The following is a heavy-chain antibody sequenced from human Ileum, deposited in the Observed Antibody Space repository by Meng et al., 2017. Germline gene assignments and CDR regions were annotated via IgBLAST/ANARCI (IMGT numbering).Heavy chain of an antibody. V-gene: IGHV4-34*01. Sequence: SETLSLTCAVYGGSFSGYYWSWIRQAPGKGLEWIGEINHSGSTNYNPSLKSRVTISVDTSKNQFSLKLSSVAAADTAVYYCASLVVTPTRYFDYWGQGTLVTVSS. CDR2: INHSGST. CDR1: GGSFSGYY. CDR3: ASLVVTPTRYFDY. J-gene: IGHJ4*02. D-gene: IGHD4-23*01.